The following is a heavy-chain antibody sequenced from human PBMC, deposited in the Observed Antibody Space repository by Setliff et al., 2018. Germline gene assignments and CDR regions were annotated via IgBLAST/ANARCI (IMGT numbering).Heavy chain of an antibody. CDR3: ARALASAGTVFFDY. D-gene: IGHD6-13*01. J-gene: IGHJ4*02. Sequence: PGESLKISCKGSRYNFINYWIGWVRQMPGKGLEWLGIIYPSDSHTRYSPSFQGQVTISADRSISTAYLQWSSLKASDTAMYYCARALASAGTVFFDYWGQGTLVTVSS. CDR1: RYNFINYW. CDR2: IYPSDSHT. V-gene: IGHV5-51*01.